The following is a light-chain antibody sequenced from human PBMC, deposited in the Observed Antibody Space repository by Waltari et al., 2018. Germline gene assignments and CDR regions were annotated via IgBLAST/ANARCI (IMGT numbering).Light chain of an antibody. CDR1: QRQTKRY. Sequence: EVVLTQSPDTLSFSPGERATPSCRASQRQTKRYIALYQQKPGQAPRLLIYGASSRATGIPSRFSGSGSGTDFTLTISRLEPEDFAVYYCQQYGSSILYTFGQGTKLEIK. V-gene: IGKV3-20*01. CDR3: QQYGSSILYT. J-gene: IGKJ2*01. CDR2: GAS.